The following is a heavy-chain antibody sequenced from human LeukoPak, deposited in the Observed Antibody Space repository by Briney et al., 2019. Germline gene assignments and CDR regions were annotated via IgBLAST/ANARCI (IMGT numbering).Heavy chain of an antibody. Sequence: GGSLRLSCAASGFTFSSYAMSWVRQAPGKGLEWVSAISGSGGSTYYADSVKGRFTISRDNSKNTLYLQMNSLRAEDTAVYYCARDMAPDYYDSSGYSQVGDYWGQGTLVTVSS. CDR2: ISGSGGST. CDR3: ARDMAPDYYDSSGYSQVGDY. J-gene: IGHJ4*02. D-gene: IGHD3-22*01. V-gene: IGHV3-23*01. CDR1: GFTFSSYA.